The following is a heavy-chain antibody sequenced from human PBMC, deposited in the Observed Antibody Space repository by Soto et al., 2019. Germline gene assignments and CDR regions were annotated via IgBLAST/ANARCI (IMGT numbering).Heavy chain of an antibody. CDR2: ISYSGST. V-gene: IGHV4-59*13. Sequence: QVQLQESGPGLVKPSETLSLTCTVSGGSISSYYWGWIRQPPGKGLEWIGYISYSGSTNYNPSLKSRVSISVETSKKRFALELNSVPAADTAVYYCARDRKAVAGGGVRWFDPWGQGTLVIVSS. J-gene: IGHJ5*02. D-gene: IGHD6-19*01. CDR1: GGSISSYY. CDR3: ARDRKAVAGGGVRWFDP.